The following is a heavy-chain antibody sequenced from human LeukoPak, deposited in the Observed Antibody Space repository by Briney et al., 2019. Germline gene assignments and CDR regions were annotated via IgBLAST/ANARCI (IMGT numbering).Heavy chain of an antibody. Sequence: PGGSLRLSCAASGFTFRSYDMHWVRQAPGKGLEYVSAISSNGGSTYYANSVKGRFTISRDNSKNTLYLQMGSLRAEDMAVYYCARVREAFDNWGQGTMVTVSS. J-gene: IGHJ3*02. CDR3: ARVREAFDN. CDR1: GFTFRSYD. CDR2: ISSNGGST. V-gene: IGHV3-64*01.